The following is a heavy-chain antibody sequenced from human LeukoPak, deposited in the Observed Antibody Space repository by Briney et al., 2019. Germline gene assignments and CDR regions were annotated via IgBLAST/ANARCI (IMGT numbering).Heavy chain of an antibody. CDR3: ASAVAGKFDY. CDR2: LYSGGNT. D-gene: IGHD6-19*01. Sequence: GVSLRLSCVVSGFTVSSNYMSGVRQAPGKGLEWVSVLYSGGNTYHADSVKGRFTISRDNSKNTLYLQMNSLRAEDTAVYYCASAVAGKFDYWGQGTLVTVSS. V-gene: IGHV3-53*01. J-gene: IGHJ4*02. CDR1: GFTVSSNY.